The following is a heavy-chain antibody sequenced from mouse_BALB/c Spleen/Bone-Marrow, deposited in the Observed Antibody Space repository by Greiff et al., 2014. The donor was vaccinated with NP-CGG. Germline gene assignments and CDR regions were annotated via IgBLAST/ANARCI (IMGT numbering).Heavy chain of an antibody. Sequence: DVMLVESGGGLVQPGGSMKLSCVASGFTFSNYWMNWVRQSPEKGLEWVAEIRLKSNYYATYYAESVKGRFTISRDESKSSVFLQMNILRPEDAGIYYCTRGGPYFDYWGQGTTLTVSS. CDR1: GFTFSNYW. CDR3: TRGGPYFDY. V-gene: IGHV6-6*02. J-gene: IGHJ2*01. CDR2: IRLKSNYYAT.